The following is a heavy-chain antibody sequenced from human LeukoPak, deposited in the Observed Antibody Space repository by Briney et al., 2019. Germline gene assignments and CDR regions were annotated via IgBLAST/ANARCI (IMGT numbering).Heavy chain of an antibody. Sequence: GGSLRLSCAASGFTFSSYGMHWVRQAPGKGLEWVAVISYDGSNKYYADSVKGRFTISRDNSKNTLYLQMNSLRAEDTAVYYCAEVPGIAVAGTYDYWGQGTLVTVSS. CDR2: ISYDGSNK. V-gene: IGHV3-30*18. CDR3: AEVPGIAVAGTYDY. D-gene: IGHD6-19*01. J-gene: IGHJ4*02. CDR1: GFTFSSYG.